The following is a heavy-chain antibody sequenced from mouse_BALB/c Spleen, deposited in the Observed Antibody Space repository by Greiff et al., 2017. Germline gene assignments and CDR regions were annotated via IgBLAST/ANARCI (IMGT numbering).Heavy chain of an antibody. Sequence: QVQLQQPGAELVRPGASVKLSCKASGYTFTSYWINWVKQRPGQGLEWIGNIYPSDSYTNYNQKFKDKATLTGDKSSSTAYMQLSSPTSEDSAVYYYSIYGYYAIAYWGQGTLVTVSA. V-gene: IGHV1-69*02. D-gene: IGHD2-3*01. CDR1: GYTFTSYW. CDR3: SIYGYYAIAY. CDR2: IYPSDSYT. J-gene: IGHJ3*01.